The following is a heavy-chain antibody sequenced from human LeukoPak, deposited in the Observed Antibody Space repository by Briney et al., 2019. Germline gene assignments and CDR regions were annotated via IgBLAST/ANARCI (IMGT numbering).Heavy chain of an antibody. CDR2: MYYSGST. D-gene: IGHD2-2*01. J-gene: IGHJ3*02. Sequence: SETLSLTCTVSGGSLSSNTYYWGWIRQAPGKGLEWIGSMYYSGSTYCNQSLKSRVTISVDTSKNQFSLKLTSVTAADTAVYYCARLLGDIVVVPDIWGQGTMVTVSS. V-gene: IGHV4-39*01. CDR3: ARLLGDIVVVPDI. CDR1: GGSLSSNTYY.